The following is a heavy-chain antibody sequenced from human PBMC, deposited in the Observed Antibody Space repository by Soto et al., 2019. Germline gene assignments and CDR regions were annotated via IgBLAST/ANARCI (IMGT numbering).Heavy chain of an antibody. D-gene: IGHD3-22*01. V-gene: IGHV1-8*01. CDR3: ARGVIGGSGYYYAHWYFDL. Sequence: ASVKVSCKASGYTFTTYYINGVRQATGEGLEWMGWMNPDSGNPGYQQKFQGRVTMTRDTSISTAYMELSRLRSDDTAVYYCARGVIGGSGYYYAHWYFDLWGRGTLVTVSS. J-gene: IGHJ2*01. CDR2: MNPDSGNP. CDR1: GYTFTTYY.